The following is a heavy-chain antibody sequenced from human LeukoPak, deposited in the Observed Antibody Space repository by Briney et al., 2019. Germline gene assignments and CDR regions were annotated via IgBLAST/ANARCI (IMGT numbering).Heavy chain of an antibody. CDR1: GGSISSVGNF. V-gene: IGHV4-39*01. D-gene: IGHD2-2*01. CDR3: ARRGSSSWYYFDY. CDR2: VYYLGTT. J-gene: IGHJ4*02. Sequence: PSETLSLTCTVSGGSISSVGNFWVWIRQPPGKGLEWIGSVYYLGTTYYNPSLKSRVTISIDTSKSQFSLELSSVTAADTAVYYCARRGSSSWYYFDYWGQGTLVTVSS.